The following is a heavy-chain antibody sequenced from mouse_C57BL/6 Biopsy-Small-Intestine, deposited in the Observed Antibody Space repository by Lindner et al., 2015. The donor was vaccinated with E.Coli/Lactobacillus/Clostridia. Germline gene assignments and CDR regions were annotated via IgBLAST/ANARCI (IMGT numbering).Heavy chain of an antibody. J-gene: IGHJ2*01. V-gene: IGHV1-63*01. CDR2: IYPGGGYT. CDR3: ARGTDYFDY. Sequence: VQLQESGAELVRPGTSVKMSCKASGYTFTDYWLAWAKQRPGHGLEWIGDIYPGGGYTNYNEKFKGRATLTADKSSSTAYMQFSSLTSEDSAIYYCARGTDYFDYWGQGTTLTVS. CDR1: GYTFTDYW. D-gene: IGHD3-3*01.